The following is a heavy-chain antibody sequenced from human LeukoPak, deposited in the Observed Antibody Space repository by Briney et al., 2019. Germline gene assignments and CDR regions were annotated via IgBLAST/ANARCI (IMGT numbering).Heavy chain of an antibody. CDR1: GFTFKDAW. J-gene: IGHJ1*01. Sequence: GGSRRLSCAASGFTFKDAWMTWVRLAPGKGLEWVGRIRSKTDGGTTDYAVSVQGRFTISRDDSKNTLYLQMSSLKTEDTAVYYCAKHIYGVVSIQQWGQGTLVTVSS. CDR2: IRSKTDGGTT. CDR3: AKHIYGVVSIQQ. D-gene: IGHD3-3*01. V-gene: IGHV3-15*01.